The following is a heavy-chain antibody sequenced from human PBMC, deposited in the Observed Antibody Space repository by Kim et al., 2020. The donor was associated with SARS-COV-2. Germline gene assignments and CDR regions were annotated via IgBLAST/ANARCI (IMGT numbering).Heavy chain of an antibody. CDR2: IYYSGST. CDR1: GGSISSYY. V-gene: IGHV4-59*01. CDR3: ARAGYSSSWYDY. Sequence: SETLSLTCTVSGGSISSYYWSWIRQPPGKGLEWIGYIYYSGSTNYNPSLKSRVTISVDTSKNQFSLKLSSVTAADTAVYYCARAGYSSSWYDYWGQGTLVSVSS. J-gene: IGHJ4*02. D-gene: IGHD6-13*01.